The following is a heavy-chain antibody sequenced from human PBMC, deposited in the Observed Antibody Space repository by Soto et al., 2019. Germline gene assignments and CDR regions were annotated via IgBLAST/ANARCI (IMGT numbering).Heavy chain of an antibody. D-gene: IGHD2-2*01. V-gene: IGHV1-8*01. CDR2: MNPNSGNT. CDR1: GYTFTSYD. CDR3: ARPVLVPAATSYYYGMDV. Sequence: QVQLVQSGAEVKKPGASVKVSCKASGYTFTSYDINWVRQATGQGLEWMGWMNPNSGNTGYAQKFQGRVTMTRNTSISTAYMELSSLRSEDTAVYYCARPVLVPAATSYYYGMDVWGQGTTVTVSS. J-gene: IGHJ6*02.